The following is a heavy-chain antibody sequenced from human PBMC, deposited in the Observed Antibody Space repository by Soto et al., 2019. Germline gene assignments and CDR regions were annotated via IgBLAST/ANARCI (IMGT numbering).Heavy chain of an antibody. J-gene: IGHJ4*02. V-gene: IGHV4-31*03. CDR2: ISYSGST. D-gene: IGHD2-21*02. Sequence: QVQLQESGPGLVKPSQTLSLTCTVSGGSISSGGYYWSWIRQHPGKGLEWIGYISYSGSTYYNRSLRSRVTISVDTSKNQFSLKLSSVTAADTAVYYCARDDGGNSDGHFDYWGQGTLVTVSS. CDR3: ARDDGGNSDGHFDY. CDR1: GGSISSGGYY.